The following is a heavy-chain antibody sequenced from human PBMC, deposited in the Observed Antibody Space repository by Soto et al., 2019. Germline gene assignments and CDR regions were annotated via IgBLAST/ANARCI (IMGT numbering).Heavy chain of an antibody. Sequence: QVQLVESGGGVVQPGGSLRLSCAASGFTFSTSVMHWVRQAPGKGLEWMAIISYGGVNKYYADSVKGRFTICRDISESTLYLQMNSLRTEDTAVYYCAREEFEDGRGHFDYWGQGTLVSVSS. D-gene: IGHD3-22*01. CDR1: GFTFSTSV. CDR2: ISYGGVNK. J-gene: IGHJ4*02. V-gene: IGHV3-30-3*01. CDR3: AREEFEDGRGHFDY.